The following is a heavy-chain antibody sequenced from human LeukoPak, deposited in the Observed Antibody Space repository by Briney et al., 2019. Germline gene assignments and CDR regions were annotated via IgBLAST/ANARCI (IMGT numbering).Heavy chain of an antibody. Sequence: ASVKVSCKASGYTFTSYGISWARQAPGQGLEWMGWISAYNGNTNYAQKLQGRVTMTTDTSTSAAYMELRSLRSDDTAVYYCARTKTQYSSRFPNYYYYGMDVWGQGTTVTVSS. V-gene: IGHV1-18*01. CDR1: GYTFTSYG. J-gene: IGHJ6*02. D-gene: IGHD6-13*01. CDR3: ARTKTQYSSRFPNYYYYGMDV. CDR2: ISAYNGNT.